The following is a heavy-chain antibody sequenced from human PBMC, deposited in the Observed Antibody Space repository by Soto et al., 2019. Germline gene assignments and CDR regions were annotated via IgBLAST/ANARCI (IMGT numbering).Heavy chain of an antibody. J-gene: IGHJ5*02. CDR3: ATANYGSESYYQRGGWFDR. Sequence: QAQLVQSGAEVKKPGASVKVSCKASGYTFSSYDFNWVRQATGQGLEWMGWMNANSGNTGYAQKFQGRVTMTRNTSISTAYMELSSLKSEDTAVYYCATANYGSESYYQRGGWFDRWGQGTLVTVSS. D-gene: IGHD3-10*01. CDR1: GYTFSSYD. CDR2: MNANSGNT. V-gene: IGHV1-8*01.